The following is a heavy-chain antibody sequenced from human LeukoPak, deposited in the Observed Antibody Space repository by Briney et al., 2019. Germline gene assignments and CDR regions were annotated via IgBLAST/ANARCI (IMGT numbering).Heavy chain of an antibody. V-gene: IGHV3-23*01. CDR1: GFTFSSYA. CDR3: AKQLWFGELYGIYFDY. J-gene: IGHJ4*02. D-gene: IGHD3-10*01. CDR2: ISGSGGST. Sequence: GGSLRLSCAASGFTFSSYAMSWVRQAPGKGLEWVSAISGSGGSTYYAGSVKGRFTISRDNSKNTLYLQMNSLRAEDTAVYYCAKQLWFGELYGIYFDYWGQGTLVTVSS.